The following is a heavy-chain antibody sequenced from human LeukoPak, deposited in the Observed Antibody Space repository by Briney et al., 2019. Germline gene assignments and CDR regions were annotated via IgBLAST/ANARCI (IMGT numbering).Heavy chain of an antibody. CDR2: ISAYNGNT. D-gene: IGHD6-13*01. Sequence: ASVTVSCTASGYTFTSYGISWVRQAPGQGLEWMGWISAYNGNTNYAQKLQGRVTMTTDTSTSTAYMELRSLRSDDTAVYYCARDYSSSWQTRYYYYGMDVWGKGTTVTVSS. CDR3: ARDYSSSWQTRYYYYGMDV. CDR1: GYTFTSYG. V-gene: IGHV1-18*04. J-gene: IGHJ6*04.